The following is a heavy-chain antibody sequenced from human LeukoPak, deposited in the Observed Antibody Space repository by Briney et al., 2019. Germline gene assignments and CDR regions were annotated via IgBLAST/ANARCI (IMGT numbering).Heavy chain of an antibody. V-gene: IGHV4-39*02. Sequence: SETLSLTCTVSGGSISSGDYYWSWIRQPPGKGLEWIGTVYYGRTTYYNPSLDGRVTISLDTSANHFSLQLNPVTAADTAVYYCVRHDGRGGATMGAFDSWGQGSLVTVSS. CDR2: VYYGRTT. CDR3: VRHDGRGGATMGAFDS. J-gene: IGHJ5*01. CDR1: GGSISSGDYY. D-gene: IGHD5-12*01.